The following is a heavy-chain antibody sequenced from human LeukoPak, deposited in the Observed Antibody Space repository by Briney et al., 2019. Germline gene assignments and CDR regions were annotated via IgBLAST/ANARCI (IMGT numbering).Heavy chain of an antibody. CDR3: AKDKEGRNYFDY. J-gene: IGHJ4*02. Sequence: PGGSLRLSCAASGFTFSSYGMHWVRQAPGKGLEWVAVIWYDGSNKYYAGSVKGRFTISRDNSKNTLYLQMNSLRAEDTAVYYCAKDKEGRNYFDYWGQGTLVTVSS. CDR2: IWYDGSNK. CDR1: GFTFSSYG. V-gene: IGHV3-30*02.